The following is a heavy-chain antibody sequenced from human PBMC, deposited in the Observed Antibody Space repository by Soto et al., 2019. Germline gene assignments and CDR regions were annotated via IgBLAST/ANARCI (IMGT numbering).Heavy chain of an antibody. D-gene: IGHD3-9*01. J-gene: IGHJ3*01. CDR3: AKEPLPQYYDILTGFVF. CDR1: GFTFSSYA. CDR2: ISGSGGST. V-gene: IGHV3-23*01. Sequence: GGSLRLSCAASGFTFSSYAMSWVRQAPGKGLEWVSAISGSGGSTYYADSVMGRFTISRDNSKNTLYLQMNSLRAEDTAVYYCAKEPLPQYYDILTGFVFWGQGTMVTVSS.